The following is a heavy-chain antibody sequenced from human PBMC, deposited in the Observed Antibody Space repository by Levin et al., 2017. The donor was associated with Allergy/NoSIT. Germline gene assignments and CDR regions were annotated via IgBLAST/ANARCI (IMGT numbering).Heavy chain of an antibody. D-gene: IGHD2-15*01. CDR1: GFTFSSYA. Sequence: GGSLRLSCAASGFTFSSYAMHWVRQAPGKGLEWVAVISYDGSNKYYADSVKGRFTISRDNSKNTLYLQMNSLRAEDTAVYYCARVCSGGSCYSYYYGMDVWGQWTTVTVSS. V-gene: IGHV3-30-3*01. CDR3: ARVCSGGSCYSYYYGMDV. CDR2: ISYDGSNK. J-gene: IGHJ6*02.